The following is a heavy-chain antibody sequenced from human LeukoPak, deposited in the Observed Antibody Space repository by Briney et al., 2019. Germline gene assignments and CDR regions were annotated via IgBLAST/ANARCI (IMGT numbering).Heavy chain of an antibody. V-gene: IGHV3-64*01. D-gene: IGHD3-10*01. CDR2: ISSNGGST. Sequence: PGGSLRLSCAASGFTFSSYTMYWVRQAPGKGLEYVSAISSNGGSTYYANSVKGRFTISRDNSKNTLYLQMNSLRAEDTAVYYCAKGGYDSGASYFDYWGQGTLVTVSS. CDR1: GFTFSSYT. J-gene: IGHJ4*02. CDR3: AKGGYDSGASYFDY.